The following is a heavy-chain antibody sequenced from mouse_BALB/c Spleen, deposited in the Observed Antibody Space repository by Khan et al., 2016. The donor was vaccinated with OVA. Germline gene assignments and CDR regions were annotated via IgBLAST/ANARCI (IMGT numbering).Heavy chain of an antibody. CDR3: IRYGIDY. D-gene: IGHD1-1*02. J-gene: IGHJ4*01. V-gene: IGHV1-7*01. CDR1: GYTFTTYW. Sequence: QVQLQQSGAELAKPGASVKMSCKASGYTFTTYWMHWIKQTPGQGLEWIGSINTTSGYTYYNEKFKDRATLSADKSSSTAYMQLTSLTSEDSAVYYCIRYGIDYWGQGTAVTVSS. CDR2: INTTSGYT.